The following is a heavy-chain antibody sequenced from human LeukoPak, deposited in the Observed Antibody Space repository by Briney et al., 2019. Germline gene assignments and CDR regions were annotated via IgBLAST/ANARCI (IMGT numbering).Heavy chain of an antibody. V-gene: IGHV5-51*01. J-gene: IGHJ4*02. CDR1: GYSFTNFW. Sequence: GESLKISCKGSGYSFTNFWIGWVRQMPGKGLEWMGVISPGDSGIRYSPSFQGQVTISVDKSISTAYLQWGSLKASDSAMYYCVRTRSGLTDYFDYWGQGTLVTVSS. CDR3: VRTRSGLTDYFDY. CDR2: ISPGDSGI. D-gene: IGHD6-19*01.